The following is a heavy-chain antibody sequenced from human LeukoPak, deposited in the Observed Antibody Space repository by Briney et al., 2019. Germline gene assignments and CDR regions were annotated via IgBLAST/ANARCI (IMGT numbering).Heavy chain of an antibody. V-gene: IGHV3-33*08. J-gene: IGHJ6*02. CDR2: IWYDGSNK. CDR1: GFTFSSYG. D-gene: IGHD6-13*01. Sequence: PGGSLRLSCAPSGFTFSSYGMHWVRQAPGKGLEWVAVIWYDGSNKYYADSVKGRFTISRDNSKNTLYLQMNSLRAEDTAVYYCARIGQQLVRGGMDVWGQGTTVTVSS. CDR3: ARIGQQLVRGGMDV.